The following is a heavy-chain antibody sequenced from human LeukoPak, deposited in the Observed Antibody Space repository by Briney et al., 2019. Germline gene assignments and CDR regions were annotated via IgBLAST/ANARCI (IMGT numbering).Heavy chain of an antibody. CDR1: GFTFSSYW. CDR2: INSDGSST. Sequence: GGTLRLSCAASGFTFSSYWMHWVRQAPGKGLVWVSRINSDGSSTSYANSVKGRFTISRDNAKNTLYLHMNSLRAEHTAVYYCTRANSHSYDSSGYSVDYWGQGTLVTVSS. D-gene: IGHD3-22*01. J-gene: IGHJ4*02. CDR3: TRANSHSYDSSGYSVDY. V-gene: IGHV3-74*01.